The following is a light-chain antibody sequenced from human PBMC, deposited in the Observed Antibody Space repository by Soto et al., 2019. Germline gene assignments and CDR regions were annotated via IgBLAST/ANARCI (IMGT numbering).Light chain of an antibody. CDR1: SSDVGGYNY. CDR3: SSYAGSSNLV. V-gene: IGLV2-8*01. Sequence: QSALPQPPSASGSPGQSVTISCTGTSSDVGGYNYVSWYQQHPGKAPKLMIHDVNKRPSGVPDRFSGSKSGNTASLTVSGLQAEDEAGYYWSSYAGSSNLVFGGGTELAVL. J-gene: IGLJ2*01. CDR2: DVN.